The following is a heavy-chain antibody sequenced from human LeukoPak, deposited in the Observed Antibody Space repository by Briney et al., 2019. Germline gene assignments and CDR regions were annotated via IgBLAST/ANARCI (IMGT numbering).Heavy chain of an antibody. J-gene: IGHJ6*04. CDR2: INHSEST. CDR3: ARSKVTAYSYSGLDV. Sequence: PETLSLTCAVYGGSFSSGYYWSWIRNSPGKGLEWFGVINHSESTIYSQSLRRRVTISVDTSKKHFSLKLSSVTAADTGLYYCARSKVTAYSYSGLDVWGKGTTVTVSS. CDR1: GGSFSSGYY. D-gene: IGHD2-21*02. V-gene: IGHV4-34*01.